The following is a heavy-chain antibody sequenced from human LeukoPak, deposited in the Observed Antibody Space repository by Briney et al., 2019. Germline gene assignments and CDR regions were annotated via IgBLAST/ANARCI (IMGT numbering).Heavy chain of an antibody. D-gene: IGHD3-10*01. CDR1: GFTFSSYG. CDR2: SGGST. V-gene: IGHV3-23*01. CDR3: ARSRGYHTFDV. Sequence: GGSLRLSCAASGFTFSSYGMSWVRQAPGKGLEWVSSSGGSTYYADSVKGRFTISRDNSKNTLFLQMNNLRAEDTAVYYCARSRGYHTFDVWGQGTMVTVSS. J-gene: IGHJ3*01.